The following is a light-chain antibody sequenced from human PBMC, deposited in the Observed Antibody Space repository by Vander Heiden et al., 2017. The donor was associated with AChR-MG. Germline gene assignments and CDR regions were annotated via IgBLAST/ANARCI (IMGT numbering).Light chain of an antibody. V-gene: IGKV3-11*01. CDR3: QQRSNWPIT. Sequence: EIVLTQSPATLSLSPGERATLSCRASQSVSSYLAWYQQKPGQAPRLLIYDASNRATGIPARFSGSGSGTDFTLTISSLDPEDFAVYYCQQRSNWPITFGQRTRLEIK. CDR2: DAS. J-gene: IGKJ5*01. CDR1: QSVSSY.